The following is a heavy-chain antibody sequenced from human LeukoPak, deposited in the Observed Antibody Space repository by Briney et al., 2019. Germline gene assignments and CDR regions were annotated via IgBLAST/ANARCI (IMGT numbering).Heavy chain of an antibody. J-gene: IGHJ4*02. D-gene: IGHD3-16*02. Sequence: HPGGSLRLSCAASGFTVSSNYMSWVRQAPGKGLEWVSVIYSGGSTYYADSVKGRFTISRHNSKNTLYLQMNSLRAEDTAVYYCARNGITFGGVIVNPDYWGQGTLVTVSS. V-gene: IGHV3-53*04. CDR1: GFTVSSNY. CDR3: ARNGITFGGVIVNPDY. CDR2: IYSGGST.